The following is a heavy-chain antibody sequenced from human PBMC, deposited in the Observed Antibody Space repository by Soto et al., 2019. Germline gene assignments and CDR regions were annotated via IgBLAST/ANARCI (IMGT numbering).Heavy chain of an antibody. V-gene: IGHV4-59*01. J-gene: IGHJ6*03. D-gene: IGHD3-3*01. Sequence: QVQLQESGPGLVKPSETLSLTCTVSGGSISNYYWSWIRQTPGKGLEWIGYIYYSGSTNYNPSLKSRVTISVDTSKNQFSLKLSSVTAADTAMYYCAREAVRDDFWSGYYSPYYYFYMDVWGKGTTVTVSS. CDR2: IYYSGST. CDR3: AREAVRDDFWSGYYSPYYYFYMDV. CDR1: GGSISNYY.